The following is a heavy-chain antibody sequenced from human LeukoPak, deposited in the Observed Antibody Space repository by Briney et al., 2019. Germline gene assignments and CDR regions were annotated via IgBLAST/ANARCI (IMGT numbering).Heavy chain of an antibody. CDR2: ISWNSGSI. Sequence: GGSLRPSCAASGFSFDDYAMHWVRQAPGKGLEWVSGISWNSGSIGYADSVKGRFTISRDNAKNSLYLQMNSLRAEDTALYYCAKDRRSGGKTGFDYWGQGTLVTVSS. V-gene: IGHV3-9*01. CDR3: AKDRRSGGKTGFDY. CDR1: GFSFDDYA. D-gene: IGHD2-15*01. J-gene: IGHJ4*02.